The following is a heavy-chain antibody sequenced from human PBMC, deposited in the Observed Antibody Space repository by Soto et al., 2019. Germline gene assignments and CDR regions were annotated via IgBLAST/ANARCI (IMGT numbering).Heavy chain of an antibody. CDR1: GFTFSSYW. J-gene: IGHJ4*02. D-gene: IGHD3-22*01. Sequence: GSLRLSCAASGFTFSSYWMSWVRQAPGKGLEWVSYTSPSSHEIYYAGSVRGRFAMSRDNARNSVSLQMNSLRAEDTAVYYCARDGYYYDSSGYYYVFDYWGQGTLVTVS. CDR2: TSPSSHEI. CDR3: ARDGYYYDSSGYYYVFDY. V-gene: IGHV3-48*01.